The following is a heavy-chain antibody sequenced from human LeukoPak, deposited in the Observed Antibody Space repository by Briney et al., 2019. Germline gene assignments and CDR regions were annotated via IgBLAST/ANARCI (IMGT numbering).Heavy chain of an antibody. Sequence: PSETLPLTCAVYGGSFSGYYWSWIRQPPGKGLEWIGEINHSGSTNYNPSLKSRVAISVDTSKNQFSLKLSSVTAADTAVYYCARGLGTLDYWGQGTLVTVSS. CDR2: INHSGST. CDR3: ARGLGTLDY. J-gene: IGHJ4*02. D-gene: IGHD1-1*01. CDR1: GGSFSGYY. V-gene: IGHV4-34*01.